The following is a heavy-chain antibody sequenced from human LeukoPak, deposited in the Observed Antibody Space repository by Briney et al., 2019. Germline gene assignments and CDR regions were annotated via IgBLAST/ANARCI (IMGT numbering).Heavy chain of an antibody. J-gene: IGHJ6*02. CDR2: IRYDGSNK. CDR3: AKGPVVLPVSGSLYYHYYGLDV. V-gene: IGHV3-30*02. D-gene: IGHD1-26*01. Sequence: PGGSLRLSCAASGFIFSSYGMHWVRQAPGKGLEWVAFIRYDGSNKYYADSVKGRFTISRDNAKNTLYLQMNSLRAEDTAVYYCAKGPVVLPVSGSLYYHYYGLDVWGQGTTVTVS. CDR1: GFIFSSYG.